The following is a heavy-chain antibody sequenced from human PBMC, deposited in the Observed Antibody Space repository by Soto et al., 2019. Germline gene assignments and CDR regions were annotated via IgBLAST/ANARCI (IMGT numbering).Heavy chain of an antibody. CDR2: ISSSSSYT. J-gene: IGHJ6*02. D-gene: IGHD3-3*01. CDR1: GFTFSDYY. V-gene: IGHV3-11*06. Sequence: PGGSLRLSCAASGFTFSDYYMSWIRQAPGKGLEWVSYISSSSSYTNYADSVKGRFTISRDNAKNSLYLQMNSLRAEDTAVYYCARDITIYGMDVWGQGTTVTVSS. CDR3: ARDITIYGMDV.